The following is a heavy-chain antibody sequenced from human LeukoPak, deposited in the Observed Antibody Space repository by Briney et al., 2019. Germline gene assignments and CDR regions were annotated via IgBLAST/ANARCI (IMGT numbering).Heavy chain of an antibody. CDR2: ISYDGSNK. V-gene: IGHV3-30-3*01. D-gene: IGHD6-13*01. CDR3: ARNFGPYSNILYSLDY. CDR1: GFTFSSYA. J-gene: IGHJ4*02. Sequence: GGSLRLSCAASGFTFSSYAMHWVRQAPGKGLEWVAVISYDGSNKYYADSVTGRFTISRDNSKNTLYLQMNSLRPVDTAVYYCARNFGPYSNILYSLDYWGQGALVTVSS.